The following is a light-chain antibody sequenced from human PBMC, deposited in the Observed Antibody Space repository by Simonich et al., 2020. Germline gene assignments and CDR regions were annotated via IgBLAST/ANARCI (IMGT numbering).Light chain of an antibody. CDR2: KAS. V-gene: IGKV1-5*03. CDR3: QQYNSYSHT. J-gene: IGKJ2*01. Sequence: DIQMTQSPSTLSASVGESVTITCRASQSISSWLAWYQQKPGKAPKLLIYKASSLESGVPSRFSGSGSGTEFTLTISSLQPDDFATYYCQQYNSYSHTFGQGTKLEIK. CDR1: QSISSW.